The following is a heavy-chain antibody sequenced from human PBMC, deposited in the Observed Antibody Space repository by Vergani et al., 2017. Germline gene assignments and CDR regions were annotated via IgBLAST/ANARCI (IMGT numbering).Heavy chain of an antibody. J-gene: IGHJ4*02. D-gene: IGHD3-16*02. CDR2: ISGSGGST. Sequence: EVQLLESGGGLVQPGGSLRLSCAASGFTFSSYAMSWVRQAPGKGLEWVSAISGSGGSTYYADSVKGRFTISRDNSKNTLYLQMNSLRAEDTAVYYCAKGFVGELSPYSNFDYWGQGTLVTVSS. CDR3: AKGFVGELSPYSNFDY. V-gene: IGHV3-23*01. CDR1: GFTFSSYA.